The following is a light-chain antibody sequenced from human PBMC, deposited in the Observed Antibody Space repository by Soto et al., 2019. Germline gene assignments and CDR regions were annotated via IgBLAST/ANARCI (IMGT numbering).Light chain of an antibody. V-gene: IGKV3-11*01. Sequence: DIVLTQSPATLSFSPGERATLSCRASQSISSSLAWYQQKPGQAPRLLIYDASTRANGFPARFSGSGYGTDFPLTIGSLEPDDFAVYYCQQRGEWPRTFGQGTKVEL. J-gene: IGKJ1*01. CDR1: QSISSS. CDR2: DAS. CDR3: QQRGEWPRT.